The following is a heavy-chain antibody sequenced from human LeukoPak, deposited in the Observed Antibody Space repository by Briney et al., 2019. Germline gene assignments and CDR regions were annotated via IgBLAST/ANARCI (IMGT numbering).Heavy chain of an antibody. CDR2: ISSSGSTI. CDR3: AKGSSPAVAGTMGYYDYYYMDV. J-gene: IGHJ6*03. D-gene: IGHD6-19*01. CDR1: GFTFSSYE. Sequence: GGSLRLSCAASGFTFSSYEMNWVRQAPGKGLEWVSYISSSGSTIYYADSVKGRFTISRDNAKNSLYLQMNSVRPEDTALYYCAKGSSPAVAGTMGYYDYYYMDVWGKGTTVTISS. V-gene: IGHV3-48*03.